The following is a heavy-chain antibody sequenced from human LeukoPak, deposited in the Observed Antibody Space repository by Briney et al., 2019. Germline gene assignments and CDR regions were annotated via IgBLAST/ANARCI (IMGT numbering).Heavy chain of an antibody. Sequence: PGGSLRLSCAASGFTFSSYEMNWVRQAPGKGLEWVSYISSSGSTIYYADSVEGRFTISRDNAKNSLYLQMNSLRAEDTAVYYCARDSRGWDFDYWGQGTLVTVSS. CDR3: ARDSRGWDFDY. D-gene: IGHD6-19*01. J-gene: IGHJ4*02. V-gene: IGHV3-48*03. CDR2: ISSSGSTI. CDR1: GFTFSSYE.